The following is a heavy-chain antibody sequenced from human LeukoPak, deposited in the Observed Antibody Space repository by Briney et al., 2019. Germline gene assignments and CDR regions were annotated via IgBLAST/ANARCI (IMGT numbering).Heavy chain of an antibody. CDR2: ISGSGGST. Sequence: GGSLRLSCAASGFTFISYAMRWVRQAPGKGLEWVSAISGSGGSTYYADSVKGRFTISRDNSKNTLYLQMNSLRAEDTAVCYCASDCVGSTHHIDYWGQGTLVTVSS. CDR3: ASDCVGSTHHIDY. V-gene: IGHV3-23*01. D-gene: IGHD1-26*01. CDR1: GFTFISYA. J-gene: IGHJ4*02.